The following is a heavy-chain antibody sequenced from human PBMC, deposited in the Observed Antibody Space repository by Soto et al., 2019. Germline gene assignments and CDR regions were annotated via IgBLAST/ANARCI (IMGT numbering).Heavy chain of an antibody. J-gene: IGHJ6*02. CDR2: IWHDGTRK. Sequence: QVHLVESGGGVVQPGGSLTLSCSVSHFAFRLHGIHWVRHTPCKGLEWVAMIWHDGTRKYFRDSVSGRFTISRDSAKNKVYLQMNNLRGDDSALYFCARDRSSSYSYAMDLWGQGTTVTVSS. V-gene: IGHV3-33*01. CDR3: ARDRSSSYSYAMDL. CDR1: HFAFRLHG. D-gene: IGHD3-10*01.